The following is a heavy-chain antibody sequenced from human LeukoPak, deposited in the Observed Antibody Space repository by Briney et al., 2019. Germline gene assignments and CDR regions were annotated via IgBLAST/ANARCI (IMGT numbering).Heavy chain of an antibody. CDR1: GGTFSSYA. J-gene: IGHJ4*02. CDR2: IIPIFGTA. CDR3: ARALSEYSSSWGGY. V-gene: IGHV1-69*01. Sequence: SVKVSCKASGGTFSSYAISWVRQAPGQGLEWMGGIIPIFGTANYTQKFQGRVTITADESTSTAYMELSSLRSEDTAVYYCARALSEYSSSWGGYWGQGTLVTVSS. D-gene: IGHD6-6*01.